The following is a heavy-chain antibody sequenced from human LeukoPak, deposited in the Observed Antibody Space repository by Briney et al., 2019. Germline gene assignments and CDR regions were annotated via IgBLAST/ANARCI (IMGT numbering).Heavy chain of an antibody. CDR1: GYYFNNYW. CDR3: ARRAYCGGDCYLDY. Sequence: KSGESLKISCKGSGYYFNNYWITWVRQMPGKGLEWMGMIYPGDSDTRYSPSFQGQVTISADKSISTAYLQWSSLKASDTAMYYCARRAYCGGDCYLDYWGQGTLVTVSS. V-gene: IGHV5-51*03. CDR2: IYPGDSDT. D-gene: IGHD2-21*02. J-gene: IGHJ4*02.